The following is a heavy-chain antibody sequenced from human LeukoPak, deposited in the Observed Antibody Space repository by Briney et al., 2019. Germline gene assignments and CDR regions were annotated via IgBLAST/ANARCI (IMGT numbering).Heavy chain of an antibody. D-gene: IGHD3-22*01. J-gene: IGHJ4*02. V-gene: IGHV4-59*08. CDR2: IYYTGST. CDR3: ARMYDSSGYYYPFDY. CDR1: GGSISSYY. Sequence: MTSETLSLTCTVSGGSISSYYWNWIRQPPGKGLEWIGYIYYTGSTNYNPSLKSRVTISADTSKNHFSLKLSSVTAADTAVYYCARMYDSSGYYYPFDYWGQGTLVTVSS.